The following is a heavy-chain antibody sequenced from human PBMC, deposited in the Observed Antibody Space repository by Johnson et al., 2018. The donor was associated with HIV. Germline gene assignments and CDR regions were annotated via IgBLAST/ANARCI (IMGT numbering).Heavy chain of an antibody. CDR3: AKDSSTTSGYSSSWYVSGAFDI. Sequence: QMQLVESGGAVVQPGRSLRLSCAASGFTFRSYAMHWVRQAPGKGLEWVAVISYDGSNKYYADSVKGRFTISRDNSKNTLYLQMNRLRAEDTAVYYCAKDSSTTSGYSSSWYVSGAFDIRGQGTMVTVSS. J-gene: IGHJ3*02. CDR2: ISYDGSNK. CDR1: GFTFRSYA. V-gene: IGHV3-30*04. D-gene: IGHD6-13*01.